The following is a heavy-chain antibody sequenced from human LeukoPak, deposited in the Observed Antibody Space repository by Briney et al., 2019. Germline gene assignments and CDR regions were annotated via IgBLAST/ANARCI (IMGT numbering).Heavy chain of an antibody. V-gene: IGHV1-8*02. J-gene: IGHJ3*02. CDR2: MNPNSGNT. CDR3: ATLVRGVIITSTYNDAFDI. D-gene: IGHD3-10*01. CDR1: GYTFTSYG. Sequence: ASATVSCKASGYTFTSYGISWVRQATGQGLEWMGWMNPNSGNTGYAQKFQGRVTMTRNTSISTAYMELSSLRSEDTAVYYCATLVRGVIITSTYNDAFDIWGQGTMVTVSS.